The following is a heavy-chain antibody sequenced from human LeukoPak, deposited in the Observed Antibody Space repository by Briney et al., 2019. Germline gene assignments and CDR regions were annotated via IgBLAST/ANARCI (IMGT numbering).Heavy chain of an antibody. CDR1: GFTFSSYA. J-gene: IGHJ4*02. CDR3: ANTKSNWKYEPY. CDR2: ISGSGGST. V-gene: IGHV3-23*01. Sequence: GGSLRLSCAASGFTFSSYAMSWVRRAPGKGLEWVSAISGSGGSTYYADSVKGRFTISRDNSKNTLYLQMNSLRAEDTAVYYCANTKSNWKYEPYWGQGTLVTVSS. D-gene: IGHD1-7*01.